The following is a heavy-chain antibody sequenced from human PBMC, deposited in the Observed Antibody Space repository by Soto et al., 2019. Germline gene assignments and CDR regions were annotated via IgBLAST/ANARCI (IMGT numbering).Heavy chain of an antibody. J-gene: IGHJ3*02. D-gene: IGHD4-17*01. Sequence: QVQLQESGPGLVKPSETLSLTCTVSGGSVSSGSYYWSWIRQPPGKGLEWIGYIYYSGSTNYNPSLKRRVTISVDTSKTQCSPKRSSVTAADTAVYYCARVVVVSYGGNNDAFDIWGQGTMVTVSS. CDR2: IYYSGST. CDR1: GGSVSSGSYY. V-gene: IGHV4-61*01. CDR3: ARVVVVSYGGNNDAFDI.